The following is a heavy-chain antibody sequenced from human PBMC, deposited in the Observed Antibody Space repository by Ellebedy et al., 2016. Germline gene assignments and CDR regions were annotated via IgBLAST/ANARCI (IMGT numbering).Heavy chain of an antibody. V-gene: IGHV3-23*01. CDR3: ARVTFHPPMTAYFDF. J-gene: IGHJ4*02. CDR1: GFTFSSYA. D-gene: IGHD2-21*02. Sequence: GGSLRLSCAASGFTFSSYAMSWVRQAPGRGLEWVSTISGSGAGTYYADSVKGRFTISRDNSKNTLYLQMNSLRAEDTAVYYCARVTFHPPMTAYFDFWGQGTLVTVSS. CDR2: ISGSGAGT.